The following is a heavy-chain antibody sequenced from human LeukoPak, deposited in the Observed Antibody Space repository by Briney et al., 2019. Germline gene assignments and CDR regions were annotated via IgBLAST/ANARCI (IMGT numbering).Heavy chain of an antibody. V-gene: IGHV4-4*07. D-gene: IGHD3-22*01. Sequence: SETLSLTCTVSGYSISSDYYWGWIRQPAGKGLEWIGRIYTSGNTNYNPSLKSRVTMSLDTSKNQFSLNLNSVTAADTAVYYCARDRYYDSSGYRGYYFDYWGQGTLVTVSS. J-gene: IGHJ4*02. CDR2: IYTSGNT. CDR1: GYSISSDYY. CDR3: ARDRYYDSSGYRGYYFDY.